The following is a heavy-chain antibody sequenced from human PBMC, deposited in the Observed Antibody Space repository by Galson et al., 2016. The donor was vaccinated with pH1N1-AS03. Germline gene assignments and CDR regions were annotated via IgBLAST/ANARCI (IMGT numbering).Heavy chain of an antibody. V-gene: IGHV1-18*01. CDR3: ARSGSGSFYEGDF. CDR2: IGTYT. J-gene: IGHJ4*02. Sequence: SVKVSCKASGYTFTNYGISWVRQAPGQGLEYMGWIGTYTIYAQKLQGRVTMTTDTSTSIAYMELRSLRSDDTAVYYCARSGSGSFYEGDFWGQGTLVSVSS. CDR1: GYTFTNYG. D-gene: IGHD3-10*01.